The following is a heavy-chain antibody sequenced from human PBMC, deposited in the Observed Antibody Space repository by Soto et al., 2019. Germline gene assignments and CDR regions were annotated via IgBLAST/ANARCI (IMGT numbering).Heavy chain of an antibody. D-gene: IGHD6-6*01. CDR2: IYYSGST. Sequence: SETLSLTCTVSGGSISSGGYYWSWTRQHPGKGLEWIGYIYYSGSTYYNPSLKSRVTISVDTSKNQFSLKLSSVTAADTAVYYCARGGSSSSFDYWGQGTLVTVSS. V-gene: IGHV4-31*03. CDR1: GGSISSGGYY. CDR3: ARGGSSSSFDY. J-gene: IGHJ4*02.